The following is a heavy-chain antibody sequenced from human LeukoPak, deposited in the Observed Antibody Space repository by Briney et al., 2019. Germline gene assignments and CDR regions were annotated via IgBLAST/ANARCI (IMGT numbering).Heavy chain of an antibody. Sequence: GTALRRSCAASAFTFSSYAMHWVRQAPGKGLERVAVISYEGSYKYYADSMKGRFTISRDNSKNTLSLQMNSLRAEDTALYYCAREGVRETGAYFDYWGQGTLVTVSS. D-gene: IGHD3-10*01. J-gene: IGHJ4*02. V-gene: IGHV3-30*04. CDR2: ISYEGSYK. CDR1: AFTFSSYA. CDR3: AREGVRETGAYFDY.